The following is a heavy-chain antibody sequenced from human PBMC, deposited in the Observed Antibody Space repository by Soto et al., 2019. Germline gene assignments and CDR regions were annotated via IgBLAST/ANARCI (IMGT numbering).Heavy chain of an antibody. Sequence: LRLSCAASGFTFSNYWMTWVRQAPGKGLEWVANIKQDGSEKCYVGSVKGRFTISRDNAKNSLYLQMNFLRAEDTAVYYCARDGYYYGMDVWGQGTTVTVSS. V-gene: IGHV3-7*01. CDR2: IKQDGSEK. J-gene: IGHJ6*02. CDR3: ARDGYYYGMDV. CDR1: GFTFSNYW.